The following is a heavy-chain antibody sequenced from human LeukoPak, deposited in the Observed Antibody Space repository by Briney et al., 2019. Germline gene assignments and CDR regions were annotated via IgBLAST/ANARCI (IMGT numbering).Heavy chain of an antibody. CDR2: IYYSGTT. J-gene: IGHJ4*02. Sequence: PSETLSLTCTVSGGSISSYWWSWIRQSPGKGLEWIGYIYYSGTTNYNPSLRSRVTISVGTSKNQFSLKLSSVTAADTAVYYCARASGDYYVSFDYWGQGTLVTVSS. D-gene: IGHD4-17*01. V-gene: IGHV4-59*01. CDR3: ARASGDYYVSFDY. CDR1: GGSISSYW.